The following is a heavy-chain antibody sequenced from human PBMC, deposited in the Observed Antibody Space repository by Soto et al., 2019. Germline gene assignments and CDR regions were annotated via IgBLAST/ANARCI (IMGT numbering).Heavy chain of an antibody. J-gene: IGHJ4*02. CDR1: GFTFSSYG. V-gene: IGHV3-30*18. Sequence: ESGGGVVQPGRSLRLSCAASGFTFSSYGMHWVRQAPGKGLEWVAVISYDGSNKYYADSVKGRFTISRDNSKNTLYLQMNSLRAEDTAVYYCAKASSYRYSSSQLGDWGQGTLVTVSS. CDR2: ISYDGSNK. CDR3: AKASSYRYSSSQLGD. D-gene: IGHD6-13*01.